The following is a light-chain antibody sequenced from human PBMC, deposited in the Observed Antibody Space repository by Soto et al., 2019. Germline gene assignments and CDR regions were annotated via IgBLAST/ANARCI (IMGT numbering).Light chain of an antibody. V-gene: IGKV1-39*01. J-gene: IGKJ1*01. CDR2: AAS. Sequence: DIQMTQSPSSLSASVGDRVTITCRASQSISTYLNWYQQKPGKAPKLLIYAASTLQSGVPSRFSGSGSGTDFTLTISSLQPEDFAIYYCQQTYSTRPWTFGQGTKVDIK. CDR3: QQTYSTRPWT. CDR1: QSISTY.